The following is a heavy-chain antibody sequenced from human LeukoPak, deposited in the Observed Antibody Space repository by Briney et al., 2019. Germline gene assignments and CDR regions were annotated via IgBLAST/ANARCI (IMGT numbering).Heavy chain of an antibody. CDR3: ATGGAYTSGWYNI. CDR2: IFSSGGT. V-gene: IGHV4-38-2*02. J-gene: IGHJ4*02. CDR1: GFSISSGHY. D-gene: IGHD6-19*01. Sequence: SETLSLTCTVSGFSISSGHYWGWVRQPPGAGLEWIGFIFSSGGTNYNPSLKSRVAIYSDTSKNQVSLRVTSVTAADTAVYYCATGGAYTSGWYNIWGQGTLVSVSS.